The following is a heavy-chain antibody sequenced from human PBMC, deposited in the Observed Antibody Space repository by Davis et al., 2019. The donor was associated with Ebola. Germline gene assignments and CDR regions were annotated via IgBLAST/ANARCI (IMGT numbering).Heavy chain of an antibody. J-gene: IGHJ3*02. Sequence: GESLKISCAASGFTFSSYCMHWVRQAPGKGLVWVSRINSDGSSTSYADSVKGRFTISRDNAKNSLYLQMNSLRAQDTAVYYCARESYYDFWSGHEGDAFDMWGQRTMVIVSS. CDR1: GFTFSSYC. CDR3: ARESYYDFWSGHEGDAFDM. D-gene: IGHD3-3*01. V-gene: IGHV3-74*01. CDR2: INSDGSST.